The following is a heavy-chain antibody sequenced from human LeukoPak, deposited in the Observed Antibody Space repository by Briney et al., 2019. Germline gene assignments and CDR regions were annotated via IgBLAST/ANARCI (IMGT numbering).Heavy chain of an antibody. CDR2: INPNSGGT. CDR1: GYTFTSYD. Sequence: ASVKVSCRASGYTFTSYDINWVRQATGQGLEWMGRINPNSGGTNYAQKFQGRVTMTRDTSISTAYMELSRLRSDDTAVYYCARAPGYYDSSDDYWGQGTLITVSS. V-gene: IGHV1-2*06. D-gene: IGHD3-22*01. J-gene: IGHJ4*02. CDR3: ARAPGYYDSSDDY.